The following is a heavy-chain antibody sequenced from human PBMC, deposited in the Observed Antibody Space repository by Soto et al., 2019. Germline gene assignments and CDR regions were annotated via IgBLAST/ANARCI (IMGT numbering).Heavy chain of an antibody. V-gene: IGHV1-69*06. CDR2: IIPIFGTA. CDR1: GGTFSSYA. D-gene: IGHD6-13*01. Sequence: SVKVSCKASGGTFSSYAISWVRQAPGQGPEWMGGIIPIFGTANYAQKFQGRVTITADKSTSTAYMELSSLRSEDTAVYYCARGEGKYSSSWYLSYYYYGMDVWGQGTTVTVSS. J-gene: IGHJ6*02. CDR3: ARGEGKYSSSWYLSYYYYGMDV.